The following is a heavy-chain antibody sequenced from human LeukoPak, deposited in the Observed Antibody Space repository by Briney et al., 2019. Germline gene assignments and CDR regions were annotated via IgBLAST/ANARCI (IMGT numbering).Heavy chain of an antibody. J-gene: IGHJ4*02. CDR2: INPNSGGT. CDR3: ARDNYYYDSSGYGY. V-gene: IGHV1-2*02. Sequence: ASVKVSCKASGYTFTGYYMHSVRQAPGQGLEWMGWINPNSGGTNYAQKFQGRVTMTRDTSISTAYMELSRLRSDDTAVYYCARDNYYYDSSGYGYWGQGTLVTVSS. CDR1: GYTFTGYY. D-gene: IGHD3-22*01.